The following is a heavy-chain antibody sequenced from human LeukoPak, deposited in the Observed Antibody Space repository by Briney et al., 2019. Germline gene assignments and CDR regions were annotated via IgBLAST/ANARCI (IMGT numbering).Heavy chain of an antibody. J-gene: IGHJ4*02. Sequence: SETLSLTCSVSGGSISDFFWSWIRQPAGKGLEWIGRIYSSGNTNYNPSLKTRVTMSLDASKNQFSLKLSSVTAADTAVYYCARHRSDGTYPLDYWGQGALVTVSS. V-gene: IGHV4-4*07. CDR2: IYSSGNT. D-gene: IGHD1-26*01. CDR1: GGSISDFF. CDR3: ARHRSDGTYPLDY.